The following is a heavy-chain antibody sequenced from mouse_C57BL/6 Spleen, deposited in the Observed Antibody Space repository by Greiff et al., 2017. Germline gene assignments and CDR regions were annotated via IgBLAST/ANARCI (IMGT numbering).Heavy chain of an antibody. CDR3: ATDRDGSWLAY. J-gene: IGHJ3*01. D-gene: IGHD2-3*01. CDR1: GYTFTSYW. V-gene: IGHV1-55*01. CDR2: IYPGSGST. Sequence: QVQLQQPGAELVKPGASVKMSCKASGYTFTSYWITWVKQRPGQGLEWIGDIYPGSGSTDYNEKFKSKATLTVDTSSNTAYMQLSSLTTEVSEGYNGATDRDGSWLAYWGQGTLVTVSA.